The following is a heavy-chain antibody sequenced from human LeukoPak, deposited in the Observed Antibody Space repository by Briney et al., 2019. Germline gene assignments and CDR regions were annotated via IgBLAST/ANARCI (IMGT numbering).Heavy chain of an antibody. D-gene: IGHD3-10*01. CDR3: ATYGSGASKDF. CDR1: GLRFTKFA. J-gene: IGHJ4*02. CDR2: TNWSGDTT. Sequence: GGSLRLSCAVSGLRFTKFALNWVRQSPVKGLEWVSATNWSGDTTYYADSVKGRFTISRDNSNSTLYLQMNSLRVDDSALYYCATYGSGASKDFWGQGTLVTVSS. V-gene: IGHV3-23*01.